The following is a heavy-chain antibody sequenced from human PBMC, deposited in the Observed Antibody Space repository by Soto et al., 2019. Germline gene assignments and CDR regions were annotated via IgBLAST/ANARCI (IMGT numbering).Heavy chain of an antibody. CDR3: AKDLYFIGPAANDFDY. CDR2: ISGSGGST. CDR1: GFTFSSYA. Sequence: QPGGSLRLSCAASGFTFSSYAMSWVRQAPGKGLEWVSAISGSGGSTYYADSVKGRFTISRDNSKNTLYLQMNSLRAEDTAVYYCAKDLYFIGPAANDFDYWGQGTLVTVSS. D-gene: IGHD2-2*01. J-gene: IGHJ4*02. V-gene: IGHV3-23*01.